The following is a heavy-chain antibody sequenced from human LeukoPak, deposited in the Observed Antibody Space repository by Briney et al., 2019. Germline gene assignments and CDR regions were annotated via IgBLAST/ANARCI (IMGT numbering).Heavy chain of an antibody. CDR3: ARVPDMITFGGVIVTHFDY. CDR1: GGSFSGYY. Sequence: SETLSLTCAVYGGSFSGYYWSWIRQPPGKGLEWIGEINHSGSTNYNPSLKSRVTISVDTSKNQFSLKLSSVAAADTAVYYCARVPDMITFGGVIVTHFDYWGQGALVTVSS. V-gene: IGHV4-34*01. CDR2: INHSGST. D-gene: IGHD3-16*02. J-gene: IGHJ4*02.